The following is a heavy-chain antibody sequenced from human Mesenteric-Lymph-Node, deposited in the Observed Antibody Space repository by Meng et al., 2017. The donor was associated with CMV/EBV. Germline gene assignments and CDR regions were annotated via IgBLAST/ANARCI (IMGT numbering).Heavy chain of an antibody. J-gene: IGHJ4*02. D-gene: IGHD2-15*01. Sequence: QVQLQESGPGMVKPSQTLSLTCTVSGDPISSGNNYWSWIRQPAGKGLEWIGRIYTTGSTSYNPSLKSRVTISVDTSKNQFSLTFRSVTAADTAMYYCARASCSGGTCYDPVFYLDDGGRGTLVTVSS. CDR1: GDPISSGNNY. CDR2: IYTTGST. CDR3: ARASCSGGTCYDPVFYLDD. V-gene: IGHV4-61*02.